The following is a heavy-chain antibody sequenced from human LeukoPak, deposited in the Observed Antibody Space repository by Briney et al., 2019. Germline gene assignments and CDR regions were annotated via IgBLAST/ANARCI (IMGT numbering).Heavy chain of an antibody. Sequence: PSGTLSLTCAVSGGSISSSNWWSWVRQPPGKGLEWIGEIYHSGNTNYNPSLKSRVTISVDKSRDQFSLKLTSVTAADTAVYYCASHDCSGGSCYAPKWGQGTLVTVSS. V-gene: IGHV4-4*02. CDR1: GGSISSSNW. CDR3: ASHDCSGGSCYAPK. CDR2: IYHSGNT. D-gene: IGHD2-15*01. J-gene: IGHJ4*02.